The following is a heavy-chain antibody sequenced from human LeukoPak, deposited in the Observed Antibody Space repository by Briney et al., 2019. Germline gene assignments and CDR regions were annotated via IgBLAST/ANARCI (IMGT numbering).Heavy chain of an antibody. Sequence: PGGSLRLSCAASGFTLSSYTMSWVRQAPGKGLEWVSSISSTSWYLYHRESLKGRFTTSRDNAKNSLYLQMNGLRAEDTAVYYCAREISGEGFDYWGRGTLVTVSS. D-gene: IGHD7-27*01. J-gene: IGHJ4*02. V-gene: IGHV3-21*01. CDR1: GFTLSSYT. CDR2: ISSTSWYL. CDR3: AREISGEGFDY.